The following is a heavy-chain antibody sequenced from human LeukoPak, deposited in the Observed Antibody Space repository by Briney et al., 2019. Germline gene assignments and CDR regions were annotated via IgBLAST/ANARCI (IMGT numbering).Heavy chain of an antibody. V-gene: IGHV3-30*18. Sequence: GGSLRPSCAVSGFTFSSLGMHWVRQAPSKGLEWVAVISYDGSNKYYGDSVKGRFTISRDNSQNTLYLQMNSLRAEDTAVYYCEKDLTQQLGRFDYWGQGTLVTVSS. D-gene: IGHD6-13*01. CDR3: EKDLTQQLGRFDY. CDR1: GFTFSSLG. J-gene: IGHJ4*02. CDR2: ISYDGSNK.